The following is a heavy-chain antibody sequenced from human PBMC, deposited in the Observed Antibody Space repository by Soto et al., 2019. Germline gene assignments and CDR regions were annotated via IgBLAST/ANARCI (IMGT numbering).Heavy chain of an antibody. D-gene: IGHD3-22*01. CDR1: GFTFSDYY. V-gene: IGHV3-11*06. J-gene: IGHJ4*02. CDR2: ISSSSSYT. Sequence: GGSLRLSCAASGFTFSDYYMSWIRQAPGKGLEWVSYISSSSSYTNYADSVKGRFTISRDNAKNSLYLQMNSLRAEDTAVYYCARVIRAHYYDSSALDYWGQGTLVTVSS. CDR3: ARVIRAHYYDSSALDY.